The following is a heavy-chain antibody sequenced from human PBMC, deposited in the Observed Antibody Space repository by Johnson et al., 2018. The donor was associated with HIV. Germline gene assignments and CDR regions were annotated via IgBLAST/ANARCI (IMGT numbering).Heavy chain of an antibody. CDR3: AKDMMGADYGDFDEAAFDT. J-gene: IGHJ3*02. Sequence: VQLVESGGGLIQPGGSLRLSCAASGFTVSINYMSWVRQAPGKGLEWVSVIYSGGSIDYADSVKGRFTISRDNAKNSLYMQMNSLRAEDTALYYCAKDMMGADYGDFDEAAFDTWGQGTMVTVSS. D-gene: IGHD4-17*01. CDR2: IYSGGSI. V-gene: IGHV3-53*01. CDR1: GFTVSINY.